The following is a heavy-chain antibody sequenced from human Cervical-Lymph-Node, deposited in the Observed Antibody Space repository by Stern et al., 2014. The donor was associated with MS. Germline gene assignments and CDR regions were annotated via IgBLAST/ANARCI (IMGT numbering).Heavy chain of an antibody. Sequence: QVQLVQSGAEVKKPGSSVKVSCTVSGASFSTTAISWVRQAPGQGIEWMGAIVSIFDKANYAQRFRGRVTITADESTSTAYLDLSSLRSGDTAVYFCTREHHGGNFASWGQGTLVTVSS. V-gene: IGHV1-69*01. CDR3: TREHHGGNFAS. CDR2: IVSIFDKA. J-gene: IGHJ4*02. D-gene: IGHD4-23*01. CDR1: GASFSTTA.